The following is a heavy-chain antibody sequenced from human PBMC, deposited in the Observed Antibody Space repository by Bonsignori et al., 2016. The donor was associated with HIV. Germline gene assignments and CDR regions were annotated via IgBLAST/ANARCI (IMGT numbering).Heavy chain of an antibody. J-gene: IGHJ4*02. D-gene: IGHD2-15*01. V-gene: IGHV4-34*01. CDR2: INHRGST. Sequence: SETLSLTCAVYGGSFSGYYWSWIRQPPGKGLEWIGEINHRGSTNYNPSLKSRVTISGDTSKNQFSLKLSSVTAADTAVYYCARGTPSDYWGQGTLVTVSS. CDR1: GGSFSGYY. CDR3: ARGTPSDY.